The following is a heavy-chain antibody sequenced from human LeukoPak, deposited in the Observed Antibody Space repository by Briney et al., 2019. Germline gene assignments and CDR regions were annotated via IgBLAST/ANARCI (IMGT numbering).Heavy chain of an antibody. Sequence: SQTLSLTCTVSGGSISSGGYYWSWIRQHPGKGLEWIGYIYYSGSTYYNPSLKSRVTISVDTSKNQFSLKLSSVTAADTAVYYCARGLTTVTFPDAFDIWDQGTMVTVSS. J-gene: IGHJ3*02. CDR2: IYYSGST. D-gene: IGHD4-17*01. CDR1: GGSISSGGYY. V-gene: IGHV4-31*03. CDR3: ARGLTTVTFPDAFDI.